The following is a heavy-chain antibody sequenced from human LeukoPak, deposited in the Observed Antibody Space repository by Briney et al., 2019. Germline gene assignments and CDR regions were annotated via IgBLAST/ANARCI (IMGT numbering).Heavy chain of an antibody. J-gene: IGHJ4*02. CDR2: IYYSGST. CDR1: GGSISSYY. CDR3: ASPYSSSSNIDY. D-gene: IGHD6-13*01. Sequence: PSETLSLTCTVSGGSISSYYWSWIRQPPGKGLEWIGYIYYSGSTNYNPSLKSRVTISVDTSKNQFSLKLSSVTAADTAVYYCASPYSSSSNIDYWGQGTLVTVSS. V-gene: IGHV4-59*08.